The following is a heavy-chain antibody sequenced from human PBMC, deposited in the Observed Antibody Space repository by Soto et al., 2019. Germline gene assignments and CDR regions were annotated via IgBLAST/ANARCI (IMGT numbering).Heavy chain of an antibody. D-gene: IGHD2-2*02. CDR1: GYTFTSYG. Sequence: QVQLVQSGAEVKKPGASVKVSCKASGYTFTSYGISWVRQAPGQVLEWMGWIRAYNGNTNYAQKLQGRVTMTTDTSTSTAYMVLRSLRFDDTAVYFCARDRVIVVVPAAISNCYYGMDVWGQGTTVTVSS. CDR2: IRAYNGNT. J-gene: IGHJ6*02. V-gene: IGHV1-18*04. CDR3: ARDRVIVVVPAAISNCYYGMDV.